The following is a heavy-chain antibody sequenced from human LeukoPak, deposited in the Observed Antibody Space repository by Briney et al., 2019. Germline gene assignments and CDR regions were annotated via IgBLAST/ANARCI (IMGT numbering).Heavy chain of an antibody. Sequence: PGGSLRLSCAASGFPFNSYGMHWVRQAPGKGLEGVAFIRNDGGNKYSADSVKGRFTISRDNSKNTLYLQMNSLRPEDTAVYYCAKDPTYYYDSSGPDYSGQGTLFTVSS. V-gene: IGHV3-30*02. CDR3: AKDPTYYYDSSGPDY. J-gene: IGHJ4*02. CDR2: IRNDGGNK. D-gene: IGHD3-22*01. CDR1: GFPFNSYG.